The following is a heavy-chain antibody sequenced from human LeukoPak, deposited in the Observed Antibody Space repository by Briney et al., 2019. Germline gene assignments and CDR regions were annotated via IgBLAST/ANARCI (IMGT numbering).Heavy chain of an antibody. CDR1: GFTFSTYA. V-gene: IGHV3-23*01. CDR3: ARDSGSIFDY. D-gene: IGHD3-22*01. Sequence: GGSLRLSCAASGFTFSTYAVNWVRQAPGKGLEWVSSISDSGGRTYYADSVEGRFTISRDNSKNTLYLQMNSLRAEDTAMYYCARDSGSIFDYWGQGTLVTVSS. CDR2: ISDSGGRT. J-gene: IGHJ4*02.